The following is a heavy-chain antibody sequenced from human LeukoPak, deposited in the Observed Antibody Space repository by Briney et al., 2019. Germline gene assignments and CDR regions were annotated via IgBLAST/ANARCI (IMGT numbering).Heavy chain of an antibody. J-gene: IGHJ4*02. D-gene: IGHD6-19*01. Sequence: GGSLRLSCAASGFTFSSYWMSWVRQAPGKGLEWVANIKQDGSEKYYVDSVNGRFTISRDNAKNSLYLQMNSLRAEDTAVYYCATAVHSIAVAAYYFDYWGQGTLVTVSS. CDR2: IKQDGSEK. CDR1: GFTFSSYW. V-gene: IGHV3-7*01. CDR3: ATAVHSIAVAAYYFDY.